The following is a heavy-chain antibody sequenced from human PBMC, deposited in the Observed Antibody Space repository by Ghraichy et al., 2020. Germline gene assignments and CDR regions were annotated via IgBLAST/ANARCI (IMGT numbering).Heavy chain of an antibody. Sequence: GGSLRLSCAASGFTFSDYYMSWIRQAPGKGLEWVSYVSSRGSTIYYADAVKGRFTISRDNAKNSLYLQMNSLRAEDTAVYYGARDRGYSYGFGYWGQGTLVTVSS. V-gene: IGHV3-11*01. CDR1: GFTFSDYY. CDR2: VSSRGSTI. J-gene: IGHJ4*02. CDR3: ARDRGYSYGFGY. D-gene: IGHD5-18*01.